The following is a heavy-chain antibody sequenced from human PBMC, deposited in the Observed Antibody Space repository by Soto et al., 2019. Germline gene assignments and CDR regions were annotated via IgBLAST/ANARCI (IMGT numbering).Heavy chain of an antibody. D-gene: IGHD3-22*01. V-gene: IGHV4-39*01. CDR1: GGSISSISYY. CDR2: MYHSGST. Sequence: QLQLQESGPGLVKPSETLSLTCTVSGGSISSISYYWGWIRQPPGKGLEWIGSMYHSGSTYYNPSLKSRVTISVDTSKNQFSLKLSSVTAADTALYYCARQVGSGGYYSHPFDYWGQGTLVTVSS. CDR3: ARQVGSGGYYSHPFDY. J-gene: IGHJ4*02.